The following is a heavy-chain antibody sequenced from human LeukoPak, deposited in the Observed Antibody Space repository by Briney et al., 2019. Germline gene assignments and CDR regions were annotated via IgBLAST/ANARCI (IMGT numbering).Heavy chain of an antibody. CDR1: GGSISSGGYS. Sequence: SQTLSLTCAVSGGSISSGGYSWSSIRQPPGKGLEWIGYIYHSGSTYYNLSLKSRVTISVDRSKNQFSLKLSSVTAADTAVYYCARVTTVAVDYWGQGTLVTVSS. J-gene: IGHJ4*02. D-gene: IGHD4-23*01. V-gene: IGHV4-30-2*01. CDR2: IYHSGST. CDR3: ARVTTVAVDY.